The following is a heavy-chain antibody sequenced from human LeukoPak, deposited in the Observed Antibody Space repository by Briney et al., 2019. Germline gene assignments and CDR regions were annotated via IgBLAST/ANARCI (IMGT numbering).Heavy chain of an antibody. CDR2: IYYSGST. CDR3: ARGGDNWNYVRNWFDP. J-gene: IGHJ5*02. D-gene: IGHD1-7*01. CDR1: GFTFSSYS. V-gene: IGHV4-39*07. Sequence: PGGSLRLSCAASGFTFSSYSMNWVRQPPGKGLEWIGSIYYSGSTYYNPSLKSRVTISVDTSKNQFSLKLSSVTAADTAVYYCARGGDNWNYVRNWFDPWGQGTLVTVSS.